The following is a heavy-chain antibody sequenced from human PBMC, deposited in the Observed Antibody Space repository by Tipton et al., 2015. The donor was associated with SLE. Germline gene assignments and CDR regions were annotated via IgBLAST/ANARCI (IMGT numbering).Heavy chain of an antibody. J-gene: IGHJ3*02. V-gene: IGHV4-39*07. CDR3: AGHGGDSYTDAFDI. D-gene: IGHD2-21*02. CDR2: VYSSGGT. Sequence: TLSLTCSVSGASISSISHYWAWIRQPPGKGLEWIGSVYSSGGTYYNPSLKSRVTISVAVSKKHFSLILNSVSAADTAIYYCAGHGGDSYTDAFDIWGQGTMVTVSS. CDR1: GASISSISHY.